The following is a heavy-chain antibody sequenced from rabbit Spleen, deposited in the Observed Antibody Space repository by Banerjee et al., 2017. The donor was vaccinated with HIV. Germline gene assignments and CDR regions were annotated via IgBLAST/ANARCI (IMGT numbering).Heavy chain of an antibody. D-gene: IGHD1-1*01. J-gene: IGHJ6*01. CDR2: INSYTAKS. Sequence: QEQLVESGGGLVRPGASLTLTCKASGFRFSFNNDYVMCWVRQAPGKGLEWIACINSYTAKSVYATWAKGPFTISKTSSTTVTLQMTSLTAADTATYFCARDTSSSFSSYGMDLWGPGDPGHRL. V-gene: IGHV1S45*01. CDR1: GFRFSFNNDYV. CDR3: ARDTSSSFSSYGMDL.